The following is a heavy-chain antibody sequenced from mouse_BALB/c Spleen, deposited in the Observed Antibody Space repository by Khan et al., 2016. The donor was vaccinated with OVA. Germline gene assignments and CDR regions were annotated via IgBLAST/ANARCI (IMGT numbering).Heavy chain of an antibody. CDR1: GDSITSGY. CDR2: IIYTGYT. Sequence: EVKLLESGPSLVKPSQTLSLTCSVTGDSITSGYWNWIRKFPGNKLEYMGYIIYTGYTYYNPSLKRRISITRHTSKNQYYLQLNSVTDEDTATYYCARSTYRYAFVYWGQGTLVTVSA. J-gene: IGHJ3*01. D-gene: IGHD2-14*01. CDR3: ARSTYRYAFVY. V-gene: IGHV3-8*02.